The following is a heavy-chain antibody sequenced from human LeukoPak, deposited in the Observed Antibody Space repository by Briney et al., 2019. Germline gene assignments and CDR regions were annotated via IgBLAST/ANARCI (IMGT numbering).Heavy chain of an antibody. CDR2: IYYSGST. Sequence: SETLSLACTVSGGSISNGDYYWTWNRQHPGKGLEWIGYIYYSGSTYYNPSLKSRVTVSVDTSKSQFSLKLSSVTAADTAVYFCASGDSNYAYPIWGQGTLVTVSS. CDR3: ASGDSNYAYPI. J-gene: IGHJ3*02. V-gene: IGHV4-31*03. D-gene: IGHD3-16*01. CDR1: GGSISNGDYY.